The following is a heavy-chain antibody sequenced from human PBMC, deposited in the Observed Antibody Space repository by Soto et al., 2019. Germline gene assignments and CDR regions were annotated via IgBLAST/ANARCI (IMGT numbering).Heavy chain of an antibody. CDR2: IYYSGTT. J-gene: IGHJ4*02. CDR3: ARGQTNIWYVDH. V-gene: IGHV4-59*02. CDR1: GGSGSGYH. Sequence: QVQLQESGPRLVKPSETLSLTCTVSGGSGSGYHWNWVRQPPGKTLEWIGHIYYSGTTNYNPSLKSRITISIDTSKNQFSLKMNSVTAADTAVYYCARGQTNIWYVDHWGQGTLVTVSS.